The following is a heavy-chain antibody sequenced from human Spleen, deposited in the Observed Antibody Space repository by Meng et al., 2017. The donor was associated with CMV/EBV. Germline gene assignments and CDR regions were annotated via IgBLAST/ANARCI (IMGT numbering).Heavy chain of an antibody. J-gene: IGHJ4*02. CDR2: IHYSGST. D-gene: IGHD5-18*01. Sequence: GSLRLSCTVSGGSITGYYWSWIRQPPGKGVEWIGHIHYSGSTDYNPSLESRVTISIHTSKNQFSLKLSSVTAADTAVYYCARVGSTSPWGDSYGYLDYWGQGTLVTVSS. CDR3: ARVGSTSPWGDSYGYLDY. V-gene: IGHV4-59*12. CDR1: GGSITGYY.